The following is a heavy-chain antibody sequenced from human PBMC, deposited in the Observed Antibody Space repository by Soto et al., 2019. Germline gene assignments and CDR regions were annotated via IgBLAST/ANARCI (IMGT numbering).Heavy chain of an antibody. D-gene: IGHD6-6*01. V-gene: IGHV4-4*02. CDR2: IYHSGST. CDR3: ARAGAARWYFDY. Sequence: SETLSLTCAVSGGSISSSNWWSWVRQPPGKGLEWTGEIYHSGSTNYNPSLKSRVTISVDKSKNQFSLKLSSVTAADTAVYYCARAGAARWYFDYWGQGTLVTVSS. CDR1: GGSISSSNW. J-gene: IGHJ4*02.